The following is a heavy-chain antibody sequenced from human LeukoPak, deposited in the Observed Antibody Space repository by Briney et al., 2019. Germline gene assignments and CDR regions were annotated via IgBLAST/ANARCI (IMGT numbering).Heavy chain of an antibody. CDR2: INPNSGAT. D-gene: IGHD3-16*01. J-gene: IGHJ5*01. V-gene: IGHV1-2*02. CDR3: AKEGDGVDP. CDR1: GYTFTGYY. Sequence: ASVKVSCKASGYTFTGYYIHWVRQAPGQGLEWMGWINPNSGATNYAQNFRGRVTMTRDTSINTAYMELSRLTSDDTAFYYCAKEGDGVDPWGQGTLVTVSS.